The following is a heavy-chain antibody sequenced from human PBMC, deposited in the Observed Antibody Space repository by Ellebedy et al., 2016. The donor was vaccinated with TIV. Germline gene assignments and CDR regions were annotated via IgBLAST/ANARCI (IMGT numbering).Heavy chain of an antibody. D-gene: IGHD2/OR15-2a*01. CDR2: FAPEDGET. V-gene: IGHV1-24*01. CDR3: ATLYEVDAFDM. CDR1: GYTLTELS. Sequence: AASVTVSCKVSGYTLTELSMHWVRQAPGKGLEWMGGFAPEDGETIYAQKFQGRVSMTEDTSTDTAYMELSSLRSEDTAVYYCATLYEVDAFDMWGQGTLVTVSS. J-gene: IGHJ3*02.